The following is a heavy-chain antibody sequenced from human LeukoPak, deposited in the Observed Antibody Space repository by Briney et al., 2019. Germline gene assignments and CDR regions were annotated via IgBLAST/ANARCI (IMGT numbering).Heavy chain of an antibody. V-gene: IGHV3-33*01. Sequence: PGGSLRLSCAASGFTFSSYGMHWVRQAPGKGLEWVAVIWYDGSNKYYADSVKGRFTISRDNSKNTLYLQMNSLRAEDTAVHYCARGPYYDSSGYYHAEYFQHWGQGTLVTVSS. CDR3: ARGPYYDSSGYYHAEYFQH. J-gene: IGHJ1*01. CDR2: IWYDGSNK. CDR1: GFTFSSYG. D-gene: IGHD3-22*01.